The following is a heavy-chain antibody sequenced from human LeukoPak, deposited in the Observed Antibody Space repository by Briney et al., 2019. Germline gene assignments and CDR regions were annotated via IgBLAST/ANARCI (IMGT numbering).Heavy chain of an antibody. CDR2: IYYSGST. Sequence: SETLSLTCTVSGGSISSYYWSWIRQPPGKGLEWIGYIYYSGSTNYNPSLKSRVTISVDTSKNQFSLKLSSVTAADTAVYYCARHYSRITDFDCWGQGTLVTVSS. D-gene: IGHD3-10*01. V-gene: IGHV4-59*08. CDR3: ARHYSRITDFDC. CDR1: GGSISSYY. J-gene: IGHJ4*02.